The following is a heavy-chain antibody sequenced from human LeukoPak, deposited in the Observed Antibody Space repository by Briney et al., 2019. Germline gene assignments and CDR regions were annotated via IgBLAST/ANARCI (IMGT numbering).Heavy chain of an antibody. CDR2: IYPGDSDT. CDR1: GYSFSIYW. D-gene: IGHD3-22*01. V-gene: IGHV5-51*01. J-gene: IGHJ3*02. Sequence: GESLKISCKASGYSFSIYWIGWVRQLPGKGLEWMGIIYPGDSDTRYSPSFQGQVTISAAKSISTAYLQWSSLKASDTAMYYCARLEVVVVTPGRAAFDIWGQGTMVTVSS. CDR3: ARLEVVVVTPGRAAFDI.